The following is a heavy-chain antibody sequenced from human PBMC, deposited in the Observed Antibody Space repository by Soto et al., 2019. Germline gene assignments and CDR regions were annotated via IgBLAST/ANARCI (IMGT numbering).Heavy chain of an antibody. J-gene: IGHJ4*02. Sequence: QVQLVQSGAELKEPGASVIVSCKASEYTFANHDINWVRQATGRGLEWMGWMNPNSGNAGYAQKFQGRVTMTRDTSVDPAYMELRNLRSDDTAVYYCARGWGRWPHEKPGDYWGQGTLVTVSS. CDR1: EYTFANHD. CDR3: ARGWGRWPHEKPGDY. V-gene: IGHV1-8*01. CDR2: MNPNSGNA. D-gene: IGHD3-16*01.